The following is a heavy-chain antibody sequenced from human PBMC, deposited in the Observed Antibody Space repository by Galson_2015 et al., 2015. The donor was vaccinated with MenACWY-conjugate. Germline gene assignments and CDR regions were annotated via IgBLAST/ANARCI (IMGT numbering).Heavy chain of an antibody. V-gene: IGHV3-21*01. D-gene: IGHD3-10*01. Sequence: SLRLSCAASGFTFSSYSMNWVRQAPGKGLEWVSSISSSSSYIYYADSVKGRFTISRDNAKNSLYLQMNSLRAEDTAVYYCARGWGGFSGSYYTDNFDYWGQGTLVTVSS. CDR2: ISSSSSYI. J-gene: IGHJ4*02. CDR1: GFTFSSYS. CDR3: ARGWGGFSGSYYTDNFDY.